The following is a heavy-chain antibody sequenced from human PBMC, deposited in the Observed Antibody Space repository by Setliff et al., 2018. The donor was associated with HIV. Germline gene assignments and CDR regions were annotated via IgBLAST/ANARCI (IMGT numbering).Heavy chain of an antibody. CDR1: GYSISSGYY. V-gene: IGHV4-38-2*02. D-gene: IGHD3-10*01. J-gene: IGHJ4*02. CDR3: AVTGTNFDY. Sequence: PSETLSLTCTVSGYSISSGYYWGWIRQPPGKGLEWIGSIYHSGSTYYNPSLKSRVTISVDTSKNQFSLKLSSVTAADTAVYYCAVTGTNFDYWGQGTLVTGSS. CDR2: IYHSGST.